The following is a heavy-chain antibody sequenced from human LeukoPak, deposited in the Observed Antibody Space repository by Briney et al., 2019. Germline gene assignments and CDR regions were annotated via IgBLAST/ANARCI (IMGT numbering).Heavy chain of an antibody. CDR2: IIPIFGTA. CDR1: GGTFSSYA. J-gene: IGHJ2*01. CDR3: AKESWGTAAYRSSYFDL. Sequence: SVKVSCMASGGTFSSYAISWVRQAPGQGLEWMGRIIPIFGTANYAHKFQRRLTITTDESTCNAYMELSSLRSEDTAVYYCAKESWGTAAYRSSYFDLWGRGTLVTVSS. D-gene: IGHD1-1*01. V-gene: IGHV1-69*05.